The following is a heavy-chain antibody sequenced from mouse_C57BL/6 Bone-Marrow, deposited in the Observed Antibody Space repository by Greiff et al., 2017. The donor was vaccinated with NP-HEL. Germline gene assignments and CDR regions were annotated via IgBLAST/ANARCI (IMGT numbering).Heavy chain of an antibody. Sequence: QVQLQQPGAELVKPGASVKMSCKASGYTFTSYWITWVKQRPGQGLEWIGDIYPGSGSTNYNEKFKSKATLTVDTSSSTAYMQLSSLTSEDAAVYYCARVPYYGSSYDYAMDYWGQGTSVTVSS. CDR2: IYPGSGST. V-gene: IGHV1-55*01. J-gene: IGHJ4*01. CDR1: GYTFTSYW. D-gene: IGHD1-1*01. CDR3: ARVPYYGSSYDYAMDY.